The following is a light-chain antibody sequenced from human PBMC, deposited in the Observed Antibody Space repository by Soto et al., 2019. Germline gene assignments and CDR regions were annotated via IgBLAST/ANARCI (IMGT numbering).Light chain of an antibody. CDR1: QTISSF. Sequence: DIQLTQSPSTLSVSVGDRVTITCRASQTISSFLAWYQQKPGKAPKLLIYTASTLKSGVPSRFSGSGFGTEFTLTISSLQPDDFATYYCQHYNSYSEAFGQGTKVDIK. CDR3: QHYNSYSEA. V-gene: IGKV1-5*03. J-gene: IGKJ1*01. CDR2: TAS.